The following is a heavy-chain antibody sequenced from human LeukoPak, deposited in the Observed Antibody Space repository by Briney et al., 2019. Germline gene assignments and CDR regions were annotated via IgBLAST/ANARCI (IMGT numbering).Heavy chain of an antibody. CDR1: GGSISSYY. V-gene: IGHV4-59*08. Sequence: PSETLSLTCTVSGGSISSYYWSWIRQPPGKGLEWIGYIYDSGRTNYNPSLKSRVTISVDTSKNQFSLKLSSVTAADTAVYYCARHPPQGYSSGLYYFDYWGQGTLVTVFS. D-gene: IGHD6-19*01. J-gene: IGHJ4*02. CDR2: IYDSGRT. CDR3: ARHPPQGYSSGLYYFDY.